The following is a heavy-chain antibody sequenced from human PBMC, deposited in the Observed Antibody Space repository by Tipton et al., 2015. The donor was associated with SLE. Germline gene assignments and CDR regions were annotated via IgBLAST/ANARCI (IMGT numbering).Heavy chain of an antibody. D-gene: IGHD3-10*01. V-gene: IGHV4-61*09. CDR2: IYTSGNT. CDR1: GGSISSPSHY. Sequence: TLSLTCTVSGGSISSPSHYWSWVRQPAEKGLEWIGHIYTSGNTNYNPSLKSRVSMAIDTSKNQLSLRLSSVSAADTAVYYCARGISARGVIIIYYFDYWGQGTLVTVSS. CDR3: ARGISARGVIIIYYFDY. J-gene: IGHJ4*02.